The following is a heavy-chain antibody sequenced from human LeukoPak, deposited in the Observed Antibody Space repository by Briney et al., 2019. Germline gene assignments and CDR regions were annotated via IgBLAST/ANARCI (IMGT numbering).Heavy chain of an antibody. CDR2: INHSGST. J-gene: IGHJ4*02. CDR1: GGSSSGYY. CDR3: ARGGVRYYFDY. Sequence: SETLSLTCAVYGGSSSGYYWSWIRQPPGKGLEWIGEINHSGSTDYNPSLKSRVTISVDTSKNQFSLKLSSVTAADTAVYYCARGGVRYYFDYWGQGTLVTVSS. V-gene: IGHV4-34*01. D-gene: IGHD3-3*01.